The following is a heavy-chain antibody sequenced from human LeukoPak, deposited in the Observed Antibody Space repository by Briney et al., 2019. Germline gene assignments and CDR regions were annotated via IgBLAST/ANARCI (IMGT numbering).Heavy chain of an antibody. CDR3: ARGGGDIVVVPAASRSSCWFDP. Sequence: SETLSLTCAVYGGSFSGYYWSWIRQPPGKGLEWIGEINHSGSANYNPSLKSRVTISVDTSKNQFSLKLSSVTAADTAVYYCARGGGDIVVVPAASRSSCWFDPWGQGTLVTVSS. D-gene: IGHD2-2*01. CDR2: INHSGSA. V-gene: IGHV4-34*01. CDR1: GGSFSGYY. J-gene: IGHJ5*02.